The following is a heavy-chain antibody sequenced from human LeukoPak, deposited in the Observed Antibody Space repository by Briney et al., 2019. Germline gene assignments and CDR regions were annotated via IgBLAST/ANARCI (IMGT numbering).Heavy chain of an antibody. Sequence: PGGSLRLSCAASGFTFSSYGMHWVRQTPGKGLEWVSFIRYDGSNKYYADSVKGRFTISRDNSKNTLYLPMNSLRAEDTAVYYCAKEGSRWSLDYFDYWGQGALVTVSS. CDR2: IRYDGSNK. CDR3: AKEGSRWSLDYFDY. J-gene: IGHJ4*02. CDR1: GFTFSSYG. V-gene: IGHV3-30*02. D-gene: IGHD6-13*01.